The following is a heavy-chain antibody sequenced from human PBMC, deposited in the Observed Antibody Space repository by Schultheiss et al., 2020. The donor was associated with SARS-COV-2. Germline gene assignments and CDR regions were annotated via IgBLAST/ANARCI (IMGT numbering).Heavy chain of an antibody. CDR2: INHSGST. CDR3: ARGGYCSSTSCQNWFDP. V-gene: IGHV4-34*01. Sequence: GSLRLSCAVYGGSFSGYYWSWIRQPPGKGLEWIGEINHSGSTNYNPSLKSRVTISVDTSKNQFSLKLSSVTAADTAVYYCARGGYCSSTSCQNWFDPWGQGTLVTVSS. J-gene: IGHJ5*02. CDR1: GGSFSGYY. D-gene: IGHD2-2*01.